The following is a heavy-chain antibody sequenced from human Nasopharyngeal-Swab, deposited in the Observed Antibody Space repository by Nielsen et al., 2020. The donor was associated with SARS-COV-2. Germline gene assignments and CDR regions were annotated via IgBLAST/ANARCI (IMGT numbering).Heavy chain of an antibody. CDR2: IYSGGST. D-gene: IGHD4-11*01. CDR1: GFTASSNY. V-gene: IGHV3-53*01. CDR3: ARDYSNYRDYYYGMDV. Sequence: GESLKISCAAPGFTASSNYMSWVRQAPGKGLEWVSVIYSGGSTYYADSVKGRFTISRDNSKNTLYLQMNSLRAEDTAVYYCARDYSNYRDYYYGMDVWGQGTTVTVSS. J-gene: IGHJ6*02.